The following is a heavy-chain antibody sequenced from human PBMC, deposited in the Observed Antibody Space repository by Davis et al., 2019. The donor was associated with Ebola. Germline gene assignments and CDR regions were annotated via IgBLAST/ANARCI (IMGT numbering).Heavy chain of an antibody. CDR2: IKSKTDGGTT. Sequence: GESLKISCAASGFTFSNAWMSWVRQAPGKGLEWVGRIKSKTDGGTTDYAAPVKGRFTISRHDSKSIAYLQMNSLKTEDTAVYYCTRVYGEEASITIFGVVSGPYYFDYWGQGTLVTVSS. V-gene: IGHV3-15*01. J-gene: IGHJ4*02. D-gene: IGHD3-3*01. CDR3: TRVYGEEASITIFGVVSGPYYFDY. CDR1: GFTFSNAW.